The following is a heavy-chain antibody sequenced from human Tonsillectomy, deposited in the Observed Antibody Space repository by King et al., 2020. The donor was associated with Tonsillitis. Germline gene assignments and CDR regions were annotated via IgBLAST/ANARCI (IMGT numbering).Heavy chain of an antibody. CDR2: ISSSGNNI. D-gene: IGHD1-1*01. Sequence: VQLVESGGGLVKPGGSLRLSCAASGFTFSDYYMNWIRQAPGKGLEWVSYISSSGNNIYYADSVKGRFTISRDNAKNSLYLQMNSLRAEDTGVYYCARDPYNRNVYHYGMDVWGEGTTVTVSS. CDR3: ARDPYNRNVYHYGMDV. V-gene: IGHV3-11*01. CDR1: GFTFSDYY. J-gene: IGHJ6*04.